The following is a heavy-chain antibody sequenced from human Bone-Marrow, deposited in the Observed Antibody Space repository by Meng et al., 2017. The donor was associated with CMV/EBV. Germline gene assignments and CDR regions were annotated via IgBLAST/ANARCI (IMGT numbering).Heavy chain of an antibody. D-gene: IGHD3-22*01. V-gene: IGHV6-1*01. CDR3: ARTLVKPPYYYDKNGYYGYYFNY. Sequence: SQTLSLTCAISGDSVSSNSAAWNWIRQSPSRGLEWLGRTYYRSKWYNDYAVSVKSRITINPDTSKNQFSLQLNSVTPEDTAVYYCARTLVKPPYYYDKNGYYGYYFNYWGQGTLVTVSS. CDR1: GDSVSSNSAA. J-gene: IGHJ4*02. CDR2: TYYRSKWYN.